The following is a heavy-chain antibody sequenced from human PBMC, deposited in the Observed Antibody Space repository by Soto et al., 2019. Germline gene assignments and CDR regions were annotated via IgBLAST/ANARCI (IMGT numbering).Heavy chain of an antibody. CDR1: GYTFTSYG. CDR2: ISAYNGNT. V-gene: IGHV1-18*01. CDR3: ARDNFSGYCSGGSCYDDFDY. D-gene: IGHD2-15*01. Sequence: ASVKVSCKASGYTFTSYGISWARQAPGQGLEWMGWISAYNGNTNYAQKLQGRVTMTTDTSTSTAYMELRSLRSDDTAVYYCARDNFSGYCSGGSCYDDFDYWGQGTLVTVSS. J-gene: IGHJ4*02.